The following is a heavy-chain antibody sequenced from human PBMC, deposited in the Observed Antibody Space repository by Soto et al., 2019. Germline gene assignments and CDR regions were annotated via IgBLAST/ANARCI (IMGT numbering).Heavy chain of an antibody. Sequence: GSLRLSCAASGFTFSSYNMNWVRQAPGKGLEWVSSISSSSSYIYYADSVKGRFTISRDNAKNSLYLQMNSLRAEDTAVYYCAREVAAYSDSSGYLAYWGQGTLVTVSS. V-gene: IGHV3-21*01. CDR1: GFTFSSYN. D-gene: IGHD3-22*01. J-gene: IGHJ4*02. CDR3: AREVAAYSDSSGYLAY. CDR2: ISSSSSYI.